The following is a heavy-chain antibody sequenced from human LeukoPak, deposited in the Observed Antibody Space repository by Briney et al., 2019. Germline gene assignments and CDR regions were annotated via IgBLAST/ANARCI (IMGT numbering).Heavy chain of an antibody. CDR3: ARGPRRDPPPRFDY. CDR2: IYYSGST. V-gene: IGHV4-30-4*01. CDR1: GGSISSGDYY. Sequence: SETLSLTCTVSGGSISSGDYYWSWVRQPPGKGLEWTGYIYYSGSTYYHPSLKSRVTISVDTSKNQFSLKLSSVTAADTAVYYCARGPRRDPPPRFDYWGQGTLVTVSS. J-gene: IGHJ4*02. D-gene: IGHD3-10*01.